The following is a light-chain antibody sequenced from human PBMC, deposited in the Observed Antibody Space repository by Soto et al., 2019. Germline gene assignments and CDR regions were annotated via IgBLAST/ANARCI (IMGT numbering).Light chain of an antibody. Sequence: DIHVTQSPSTLSACVGDRVTITCRASQSISSRLAWYQQKPGKAPKFLVYDASNLESGVPSRFSGSGSGTEFTLTISSLQPDDFATYYCQQYNSYSVTFGHGSKVDIK. J-gene: IGKJ1*01. CDR2: DAS. CDR3: QQYNSYSVT. CDR1: QSISSR. V-gene: IGKV1-5*01.